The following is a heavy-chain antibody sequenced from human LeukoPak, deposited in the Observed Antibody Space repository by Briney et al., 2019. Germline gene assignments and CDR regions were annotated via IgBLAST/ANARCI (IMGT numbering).Heavy chain of an antibody. CDR3: ARGAYDYVWGDYYGMDV. CDR2: IYSTGST. Sequence: SQTLSLTCTVSGVSIISGAYYWNWVRQQPGKGLEWIGYIYSTGSTYNNPSLKSRPVISIDTSKNQFSLKLSSVTAADTAVYYCARGAYDYVWGDYYGMDVWGQGTTVTVS. J-gene: IGHJ6*02. D-gene: IGHD3-16*01. CDR1: GVSIISGAYY. V-gene: IGHV4-30-4*08.